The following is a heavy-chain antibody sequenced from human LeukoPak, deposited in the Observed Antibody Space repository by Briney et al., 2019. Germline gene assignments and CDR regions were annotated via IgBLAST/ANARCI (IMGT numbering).Heavy chain of an antibody. CDR1: GGSISSGDYY. D-gene: IGHD1-26*01. V-gene: IGHV4-30-4*01. J-gene: IGHJ4*02. CDR2: VYYSGST. Sequence: PSETLSLTCTVSGGSISSGDYYWSWIRQPQGKGLEWIGYVYYSGSTYYNPSLKSRVTISVDTSKTQFSLRLSSVTAADTALYFCARSGIVGATYWGPFDYWGQGTLVTVSS. CDR3: ARSGIVGATYWGPFDY.